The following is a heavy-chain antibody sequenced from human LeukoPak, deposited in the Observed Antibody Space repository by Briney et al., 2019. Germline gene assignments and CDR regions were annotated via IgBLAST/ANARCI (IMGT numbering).Heavy chain of an antibody. D-gene: IGHD6-13*01. V-gene: IGHV4-59*01. CDR2: IYYSGST. J-gene: IGHJ4*02. CDR3: ARVRYSSSWYGRSLFDY. Sequence: SETLSLTCTVSGGSISSNYWSWIRQPPGKGLEWIGYIYYSGSTNYNPSLKSRVTISVDTSKNQFSLKLSSVTAADTAVYYCARVRYSSSWYGRSLFDYWGQGTLVTVSS. CDR1: GGSISSNY.